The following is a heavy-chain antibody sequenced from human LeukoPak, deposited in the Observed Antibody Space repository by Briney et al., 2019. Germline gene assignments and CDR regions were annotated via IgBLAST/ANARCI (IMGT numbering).Heavy chain of an antibody. Sequence: SETLSLTCAVYGGSFSGYYWSWIRQPPGKGLEWIGEINHSGSTNYNPSLKSRVIISVDTSENQFSLKLSSVTAADTAVYYCARRVVATARYYMDVWGKGTTVTVSS. CDR2: INHSGST. V-gene: IGHV4-34*01. CDR1: GGSFSGYY. D-gene: IGHD5-12*01. CDR3: ARRVVATARYYMDV. J-gene: IGHJ6*03.